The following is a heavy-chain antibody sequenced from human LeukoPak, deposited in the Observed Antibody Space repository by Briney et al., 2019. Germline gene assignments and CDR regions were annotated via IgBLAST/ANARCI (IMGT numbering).Heavy chain of an antibody. CDR3: ARSSSSSWFYGGASDY. D-gene: IGHD6-13*01. CDR1: GFTFSDYY. J-gene: IGHJ4*02. V-gene: IGHV3-11*01. Sequence: GGSLRLSCAASGFTFSDYYMSWIRQAPGKGLEWVSYISSSGSTIYYADSVKGRFTISRDNAKNSLYLQMNSLRAEDTAVYYCARSSSSSWFYGGASDYWGQGTLVTVSS. CDR2: ISSSGSTI.